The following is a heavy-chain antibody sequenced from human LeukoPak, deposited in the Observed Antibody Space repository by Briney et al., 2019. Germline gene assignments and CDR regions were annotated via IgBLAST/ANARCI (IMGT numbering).Heavy chain of an antibody. CDR3: AREATPYCSSTSCYIGAWFDP. CDR1: GGTFSSYA. D-gene: IGHD2-2*01. V-gene: IGHV1-69*01. Sequence: ASVKVSCKASGGTFSSYAISWVRQAPGQGLEWMGGIIPIFGTANYAQKFQGRVTITADESTSTAYMELSSLRSEDTAVYYCAREATPYCSSTSCYIGAWFDPWGQGTLVTVSS. J-gene: IGHJ5*02. CDR2: IIPIFGTA.